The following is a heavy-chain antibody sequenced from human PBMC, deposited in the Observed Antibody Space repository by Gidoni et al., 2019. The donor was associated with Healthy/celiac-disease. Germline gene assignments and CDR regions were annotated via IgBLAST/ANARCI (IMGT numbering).Heavy chain of an antibody. CDR1: GFTFSSYA. Sequence: QVQLVESGGGVVQPGRSLRLSCAASGFTFSSYAMHWVRQAPGKGLEWVAVISYDGSNKYYADSVKGRFTISRDNSKNTLYLQMNSLRAEDTAVYYCASWGPFNYGDYAGVTFDIWGQGTMVTVSS. CDR3: ASWGPFNYGDYAGVTFDI. D-gene: IGHD4-17*01. J-gene: IGHJ3*02. V-gene: IGHV3-30-3*01. CDR2: ISYDGSNK.